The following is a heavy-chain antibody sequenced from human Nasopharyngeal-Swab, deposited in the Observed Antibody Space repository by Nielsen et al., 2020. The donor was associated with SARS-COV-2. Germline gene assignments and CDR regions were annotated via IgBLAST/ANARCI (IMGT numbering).Heavy chain of an antibody. CDR3: AKTISSSWYGEDY. CDR1: GFTFRSYA. D-gene: IGHD6-13*01. CDR2: ISGSGGST. Sequence: GESLKISCAASGFTFRSYAMSWVRQAPGKGLEWVSAISGSGGSTYYADSVKGRFTISRDNSKNTLYLQMNSLRAEDTAVYYCAKTISSSWYGEDYWGQGTLVTVSS. V-gene: IGHV3-23*01. J-gene: IGHJ4*02.